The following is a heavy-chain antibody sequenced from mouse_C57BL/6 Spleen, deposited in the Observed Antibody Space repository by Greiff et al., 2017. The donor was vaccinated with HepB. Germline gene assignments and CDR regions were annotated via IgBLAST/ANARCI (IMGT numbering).Heavy chain of an antibody. CDR3: ARELIFMGYFDV. CDR1: GYSITSGYY. CDR2: ISYDGSN. Sequence: EVKLVESGPGLVKPSQSLSLTCSVTGYSITSGYYWNWIRQFPGNKLEWMGYISYDGSNNYNPSLKNRISITRDTSKNQFFLKLNSVTTEDTATYYCARELIFMGYFDVWGTGTTVTVSS. V-gene: IGHV3-6*01. D-gene: IGHD1-2*01. J-gene: IGHJ1*03.